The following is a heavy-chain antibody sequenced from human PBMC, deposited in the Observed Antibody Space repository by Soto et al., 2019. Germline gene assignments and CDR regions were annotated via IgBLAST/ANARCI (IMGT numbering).Heavy chain of an antibody. CDR2: IYTSGSN. D-gene: IGHD1-26*01. V-gene: IGHV4-4*07. J-gene: IGHJ4*02. Sequence: QVHLQESGPGLVKPSETLSLTCTVSGDSMSKYYWSWIRQPAGKGLEWIGRIYTSGSNNYNPSLKSRVNMSIDTSNNHFSLNLKSVTAADAAVYYCARTVGAAYYCDFWGQGALITVSS. CDR3: ARTVGAAYYCDF. CDR1: GDSMSKYY.